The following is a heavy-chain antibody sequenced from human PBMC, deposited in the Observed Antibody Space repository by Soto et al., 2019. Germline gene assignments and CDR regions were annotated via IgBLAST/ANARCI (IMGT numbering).Heavy chain of an antibody. CDR1: GGTFSSYA. D-gene: IGHD2-8*01. CDR3: ARDQPTEDIVLMVYANDAFDI. CDR2: IIPIFGTA. Sequence: ASVKVSCKASGGTFSSYAISWVRQAPGQGLEWMGGIIPIFGTANYAQKFQGRVTITADESTSTAYMELSSLRSEDTAVYYCARDQPTEDIVLMVYANDAFDIWGQGTMVTVS. V-gene: IGHV1-69*13. J-gene: IGHJ3*02.